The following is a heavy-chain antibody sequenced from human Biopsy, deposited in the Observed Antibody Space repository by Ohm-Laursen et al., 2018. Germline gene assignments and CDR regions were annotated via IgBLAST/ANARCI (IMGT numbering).Heavy chain of an antibody. CDR1: GASVKTSGYF. CDR2: ISYNERT. V-gene: IGHV4-31*03. D-gene: IGHD3-9*01. Sequence: TLSLTCSVSGASVKTSGYFWAWIRQRPGKGLEWVGYISYNERTHYNPSLTSRLAISFDTSNNRISLQLRFVSVADTAVYYCVREPKTGTAEAWYFDLRGRGSPVTVPS. CDR3: VREPKTGTAEAWYFDL. J-gene: IGHJ2*01.